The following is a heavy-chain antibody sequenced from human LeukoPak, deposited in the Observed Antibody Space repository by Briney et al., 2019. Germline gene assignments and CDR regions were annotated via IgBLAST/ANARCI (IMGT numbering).Heavy chain of an antibody. CDR3: GTGNIAAVGGDY. CDR1: GFTFSSYG. Sequence: PGGSLRLSCAVSGFTFSSYGMHWVRQAPGKGLEWVTFIQYDGSNKYYADSVKGRFTISRDNSKNTLYLQMNSLRAKDTAVYYCGTGNIAAVGGDYWGQGTLVTVSS. J-gene: IGHJ4*02. D-gene: IGHD6-13*01. CDR2: IQYDGSNK. V-gene: IGHV3-30*02.